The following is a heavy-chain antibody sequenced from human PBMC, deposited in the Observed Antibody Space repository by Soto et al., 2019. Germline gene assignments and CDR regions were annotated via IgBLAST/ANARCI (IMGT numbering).Heavy chain of an antibody. D-gene: IGHD5-18*01. CDR2: INHSGST. V-gene: IGHV4-34*01. CDR1: GGSFSGYY. Sequence: SETLSLTCAVYGGSFSGYYWSWIRQPPGKGLEWIGEINHSGSTNYNPSLKSRVTISVDTSKNQFSLKLSSVTAADTAVYYCARKSAYRYGYFGYWGHGTLVTVSS. CDR3: ARKSAYRYGYFGY. J-gene: IGHJ4*01.